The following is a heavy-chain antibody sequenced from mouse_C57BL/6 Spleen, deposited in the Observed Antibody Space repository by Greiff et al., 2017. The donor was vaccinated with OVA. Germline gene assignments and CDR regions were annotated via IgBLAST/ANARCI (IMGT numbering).Heavy chain of an antibody. CDR3: ARSTTVVADY. CDR2: IYPGSGST. D-gene: IGHD1-1*01. Sequence: QVQLQQPGAELVKPGASVKMSCKASGSTFTRSWITWVKHRPGQGLEWIGDIYPGSGSTNYNDKFQSNATLPVDTSSSTAYMQLSSLTSEDSAVYYCARSTTVVADYWGQGTTLTVSS. CDR1: GSTFTRSW. V-gene: IGHV1-55*01. J-gene: IGHJ2*01.